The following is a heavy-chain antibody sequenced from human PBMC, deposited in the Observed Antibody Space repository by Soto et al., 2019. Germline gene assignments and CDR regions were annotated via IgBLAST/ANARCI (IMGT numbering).Heavy chain of an antibody. Sequence: SETLSLTCTVSGGSISSYYWSWIRQPPGKGLEWIGYIYYSGSTNYNPSLKSRVTISVDTSKNQFSLKLSSVTAADTAVYYCARGQQQLVPFRNYYYYYMDVWGKGTTVTVSS. CDR2: IYYSGST. CDR1: GGSISSYY. J-gene: IGHJ6*03. V-gene: IGHV4-59*01. D-gene: IGHD6-13*01. CDR3: ARGQQQLVPFRNYYYYYMDV.